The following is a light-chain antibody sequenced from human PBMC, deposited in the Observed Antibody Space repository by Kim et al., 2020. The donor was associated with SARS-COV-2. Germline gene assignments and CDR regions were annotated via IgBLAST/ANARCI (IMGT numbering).Light chain of an antibody. J-gene: IGKJ2*01. CDR2: EAF. CDR3: QQYGSTPYT. Sequence: LSPGDRAPLSCRASQSVGSSLLAWYQQKPGQAPRLLIYEAFKRVAGIPDRFSGSGSGTDFTLTISRPEPEDFAMYYCQQYGSTPYTFGQGTKLEI. CDR1: QSVGSSL. V-gene: IGKV3-20*01.